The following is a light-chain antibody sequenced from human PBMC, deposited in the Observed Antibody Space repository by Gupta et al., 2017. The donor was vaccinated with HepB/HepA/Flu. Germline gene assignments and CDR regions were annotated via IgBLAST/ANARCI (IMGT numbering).Light chain of an antibody. CDR3: CADTTNSRWV. J-gene: IGLJ3*02. Sequence: QSALTQPASVSGSPGPWLTISCTATSSDVGGYDYVSCYQQHPGKAPKLLIYDVNNRPPGVSNRFSGSKSGNTASLTISGRKTEDEADYFCCADTTNSRWVFGGGTKLTVL. CDR1: SSDVGGYDY. CDR2: DVN. V-gene: IGLV2-14*03.